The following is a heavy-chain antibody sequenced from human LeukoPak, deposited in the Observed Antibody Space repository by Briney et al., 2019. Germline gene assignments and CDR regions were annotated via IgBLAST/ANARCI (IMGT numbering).Heavy chain of an antibody. CDR1: GGSISSYY. Sequence: SETLSLTCTVSGGSISSYYWSWIRQPAGKGLEWIGRIYTSGSTNYNPSLKSRVTMSVDTSKNQFSLKLSSVTAADTAVYYCASTAVAVADNRAYYFDYWGQGTLVTVSS. J-gene: IGHJ4*02. CDR3: ASTAVAVADNRAYYFDY. CDR2: IYTSGST. D-gene: IGHD6-19*01. V-gene: IGHV4-4*07.